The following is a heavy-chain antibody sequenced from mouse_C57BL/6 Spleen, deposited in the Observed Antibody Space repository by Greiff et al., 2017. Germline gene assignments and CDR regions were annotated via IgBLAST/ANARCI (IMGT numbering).Heavy chain of an antibody. D-gene: IGHD2-5*01. V-gene: IGHV2-6*01. J-gene: IGHJ4*01. CDR1: GFSLTSYG. Sequence: VKLMESGPGLVAPSQSLSITCTVSGFSLTSYGVDWVRQSPGKGLEWLGVIWGVGSTNYNSALKSRLSISKNNSKSQVFLKMSSLQTDETAMYYCANRSNYVDAMEYWGQGTSVTVSA. CDR3: ANRSNYVDAMEY. CDR2: IWGVGST.